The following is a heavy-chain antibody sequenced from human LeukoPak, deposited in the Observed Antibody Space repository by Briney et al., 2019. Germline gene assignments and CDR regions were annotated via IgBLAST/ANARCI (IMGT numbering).Heavy chain of an antibody. CDR2: ITSSGNDM. J-gene: IGHJ4*02. CDR3: ARGFYQLDY. CDR1: GFTFRSYT. D-gene: IGHD2-2*01. Sequence: GGSLRLSCGASGFTFRSYTMTWVRQAPGKGLEWVSSITSSGNDMYYADSVKGRFTISRDNAKSSLYLLMNSLRAEDTAVYYCARGFYQLDYWGQGTLVTISS. V-gene: IGHV3-21*01.